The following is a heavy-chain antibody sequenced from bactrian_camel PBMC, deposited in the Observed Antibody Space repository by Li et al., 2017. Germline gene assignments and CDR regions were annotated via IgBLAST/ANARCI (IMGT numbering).Heavy chain of an antibody. V-gene: IGHV3-3*01. CDR1: GNTLSHGC. CDR2: LYFRWGNT. Sequence: HVQLVESGGGSVQAGGSLRLSCVISGNTLSHGCMGWFRQVPGKEREGVARLYFRWGNTAVADFVEGRFTISQDNAKNTVYLQMNRLKPEDTAMYFCAAKLRSGGTCDNPNDDDYAWGRGTQVTVS. CDR3: AAKLRSGGTCDNPNDDDYA. J-gene: IGHJ6*01. D-gene: IGHD7*01.